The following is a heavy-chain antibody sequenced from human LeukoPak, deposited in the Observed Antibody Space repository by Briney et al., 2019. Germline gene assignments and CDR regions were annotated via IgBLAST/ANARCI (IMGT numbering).Heavy chain of an antibody. J-gene: IGHJ4*02. Sequence: SETLSLTCTVSGGSISSYYWSWIRQPPGKGLEWIGYIYYSGSTNYNPSLKSRVTISVDTSKNQISLKLSSVTAADTAVYYCATTYYDILTGSYYFDYWGQGTLVTVSS. D-gene: IGHD3-9*01. CDR2: IYYSGST. CDR3: ATTYYDILTGSYYFDY. CDR1: GGSISSYY. V-gene: IGHV4-59*01.